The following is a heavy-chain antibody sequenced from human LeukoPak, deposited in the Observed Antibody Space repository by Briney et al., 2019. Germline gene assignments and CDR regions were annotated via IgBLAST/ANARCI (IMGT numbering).Heavy chain of an antibody. CDR1: GFTFRKYW. Sequence: PGGSLRLSCTASGFTFRKYWLHWVRQAPGKGLVWVSRINPDDGSTSYADSVKGRFTISRDSAKSTLYLQMNSLRAEDTAVYYCARAPSSGWYPDAFDIWGQGTMVTVSS. CDR2: INPDDGST. V-gene: IGHV3-74*01. CDR3: ARAPSSGWYPDAFDI. D-gene: IGHD6-19*01. J-gene: IGHJ3*02.